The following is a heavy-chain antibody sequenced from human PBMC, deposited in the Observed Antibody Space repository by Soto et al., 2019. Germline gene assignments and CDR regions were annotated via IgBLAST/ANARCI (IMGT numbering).Heavy chain of an antibody. CDR1: GFNFGDYP. J-gene: IGHJ4*02. CDR2: IRSSVFGGTA. V-gene: IGHV3-49*03. Sequence: GGSLRLSCTASGFNFGDYPMTWFRQAPGKGPEWVGFIRSSVFGGTADYAASVKGRFTISRDDSKNIAYLQMDSLKTEDTAVYYCSRQGSWPYDYWGQGTLVTVSS. CDR3: SRQGSWPYDY.